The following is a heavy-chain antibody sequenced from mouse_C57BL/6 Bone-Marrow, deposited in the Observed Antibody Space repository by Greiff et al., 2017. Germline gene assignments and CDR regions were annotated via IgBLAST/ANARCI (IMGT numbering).Heavy chain of an antibody. CDR3: ARSGTTVVAKAY. CDR1: GYTFTSYW. CDR2: IYPGSGST. J-gene: IGHJ3*01. V-gene: IGHV1-55*01. D-gene: IGHD1-1*01. Sequence: QVQLQQPGAELVKPGASVKMSCKASGYTFTSYWITWVKQRPGQGLEWIGDIYPGSGSTTYNEKFKSKATLTVYTSSSTAYMQLSSLTSEDSAVYYCARSGTTVVAKAYWGQGTLVTVSA.